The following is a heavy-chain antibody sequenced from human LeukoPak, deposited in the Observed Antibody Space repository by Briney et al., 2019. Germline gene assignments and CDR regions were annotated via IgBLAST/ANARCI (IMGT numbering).Heavy chain of an antibody. V-gene: IGHV3-21*01. CDR3: ARDMVVATTRGIYS. Sequence: RPGGSLRLSCAASGFTFNTHSMNWVRQAPGKGLEWVSSISGSSYYIYYADSVKGRFTISRDNAKNSLYLQMDSLRAEDTALYYCARDMVVATTRGIYSWGQGTLVTVSS. CDR2: ISGSSYYI. J-gene: IGHJ4*02. D-gene: IGHD5-12*01. CDR1: GFTFNTHS.